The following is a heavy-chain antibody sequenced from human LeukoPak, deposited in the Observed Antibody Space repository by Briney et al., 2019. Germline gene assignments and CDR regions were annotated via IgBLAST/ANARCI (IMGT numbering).Heavy chain of an antibody. V-gene: IGHV1-69*13. J-gene: IGHJ6*03. CDR2: IIPIFGTA. Sequence: SVKVSCKASGGTFSSYAISWVRQAPGQGLEWMGGIIPIFGTANYAQKFQGRVTITADESTSTAYMELSSLRSEDTAVYYCARYGGMATSYYYYMDVWGKGTTVTISS. D-gene: IGHD5-24*01. CDR3: ARYGGMATSYYYYMDV. CDR1: GGTFSSYA.